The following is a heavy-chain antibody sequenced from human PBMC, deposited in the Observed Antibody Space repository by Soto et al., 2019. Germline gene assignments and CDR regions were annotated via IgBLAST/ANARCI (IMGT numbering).Heavy chain of an antibody. CDR1: GGTISSYA. Sequence: SVKISCKASGGTISSYAISWVRQDPGQGLEWMGEILPNCGTANYAQKFQGRVTITADESTSTAYMELSSLRSEDTAVYYCARDIVVVPAAIQGDYYYYGMDVWGQGTTVTVSS. V-gene: IGHV1-69*13. CDR2: ILPNCGTA. J-gene: IGHJ6*02. CDR3: ARDIVVVPAAIQGDYYYYGMDV. D-gene: IGHD2-2*02.